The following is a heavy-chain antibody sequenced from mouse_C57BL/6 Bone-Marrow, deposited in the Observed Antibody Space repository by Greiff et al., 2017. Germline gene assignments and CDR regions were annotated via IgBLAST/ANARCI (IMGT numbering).Heavy chain of an antibody. J-gene: IGHJ1*03. Sequence: EVMLVESGGGLVQPGGSLKLSCAASGFTFSDYYMYWVRQTPEKRLEWVAYISNGGGSTYYPDTVKGRFTISRDNAKNTLYLQMSRLKSEDTAMYACARRGLLLRPLYFDVWGTATTVTVDS. V-gene: IGHV5-12*01. CDR2: ISNGGGST. CDR1: GFTFSDYY. CDR3: ARRGLLLRPLYFDV. D-gene: IGHD1-1*01.